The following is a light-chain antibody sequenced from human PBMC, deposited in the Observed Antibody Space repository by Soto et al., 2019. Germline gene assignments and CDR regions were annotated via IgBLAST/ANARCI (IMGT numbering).Light chain of an antibody. J-gene: IGKJ1*01. V-gene: IGKV1-5*03. Sequence: DVQMTQSPSTLSGSLGDRVTIHCRASQTISGWLAWYQQKQGKAPKPLIYKASTLKSGVPSRLSGSGYGTELTITISSLEPDDFETYYCQHYNSYPEAFGQGTKVDI. CDR1: QTISGW. CDR3: QHYNSYPEA. CDR2: KAS.